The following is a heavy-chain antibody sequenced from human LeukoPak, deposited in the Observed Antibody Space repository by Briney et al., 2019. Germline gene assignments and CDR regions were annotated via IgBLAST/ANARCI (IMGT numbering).Heavy chain of an antibody. CDR3: GTSGGSPLRHFDY. CDR2: ISVSGGST. D-gene: IGHD2-15*01. V-gene: IGHV3-23*01. Sequence: GGSLRLSCAASGFTFSSYAMSWVRQAPGKGLEWVSAISVSGGSTYHADSVKGRFTISRDNSKNTLYLQMNSLSAEDTALYYCGTSGGSPLRHFDYWGQGTLVTVSS. CDR1: GFTFSSYA. J-gene: IGHJ4*02.